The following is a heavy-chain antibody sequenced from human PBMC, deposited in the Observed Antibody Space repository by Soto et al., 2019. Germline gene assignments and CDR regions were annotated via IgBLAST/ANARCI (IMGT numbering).Heavy chain of an antibody. Sequence: QVQLVQSGAEVKKPGSSVKVSCKAAGGTFSNYALISWVRQAPGQGLEWMGGIIPIDATVNYAQKFQGRIAITADESTTTAYMDLGSLKSEDTAVYYCARDLLGFGYTYGDVWGQGNTVTVSS. J-gene: IGHJ6*01. CDR1: GGTFSNYA. CDR2: IIPIDATV. V-gene: IGHV1-69*12. D-gene: IGHD6-25*01. CDR3: ARDLLGFGYTYGDV.